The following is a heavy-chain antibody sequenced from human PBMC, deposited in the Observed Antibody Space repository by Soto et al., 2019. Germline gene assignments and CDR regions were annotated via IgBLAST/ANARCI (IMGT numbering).Heavy chain of an antibody. Sequence: QVQLVQSGAEVKKPGASVKVSCKASGYTFTSYAMHWVRQAPGQRLEWMGWINAGNGNTKYSQKFQGRVTITRDTSASTAYMELSSLRSEDTAVYYCARDLSWFGELIASDYWGQGTLVTVSS. V-gene: IGHV1-3*01. J-gene: IGHJ4*02. CDR3: ARDLSWFGELIASDY. CDR2: INAGNGNT. CDR1: GYTFTSYA. D-gene: IGHD3-10*01.